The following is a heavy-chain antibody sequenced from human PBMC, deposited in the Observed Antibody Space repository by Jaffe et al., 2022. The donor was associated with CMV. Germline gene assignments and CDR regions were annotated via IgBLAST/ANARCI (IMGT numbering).Heavy chain of an antibody. CDR3: AKAGGDVVVVAPFDY. CDR1: GFTFSSYG. Sequence: QVQLVESGGGVVQPGRSLRLSCAASGFTFSSYGMHWVRQAPGKGLEWVAVISYDGSNKYYADSVKGRFTISRDNSKNTLYLQMNSLRAEDTAVYYCAKAGGDVVVVAPFDYWGQGTLVTVSS. D-gene: IGHD2-15*01. J-gene: IGHJ4*02. CDR2: ISYDGSNK. V-gene: IGHV3-30*18.